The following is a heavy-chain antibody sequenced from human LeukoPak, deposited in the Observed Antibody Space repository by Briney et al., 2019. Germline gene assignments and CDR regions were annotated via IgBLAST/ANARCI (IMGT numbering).Heavy chain of an antibody. D-gene: IGHD2-15*01. CDR1: GGSINYYY. V-gene: IGHV4-59*01. Sequence: KPSETLSLTCTVSGGSINYYYWNWIRQPQGKGLEWIGYIHSSGNTRYNPSLRSRVTMSVETSKNQFSLRLTSVTPADTAVYYCARVGRYCSGGSCYGENWFDPWGQGTLVTVSS. CDR2: IHSSGNT. CDR3: ARVGRYCSGGSCYGENWFDP. J-gene: IGHJ5*02.